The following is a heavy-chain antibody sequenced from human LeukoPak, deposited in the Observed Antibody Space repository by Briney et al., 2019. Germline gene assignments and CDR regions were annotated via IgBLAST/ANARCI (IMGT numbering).Heavy chain of an antibody. Sequence: SVKVSCKASGGNFNTYAISWVRQAPGQGLEWMGGIIPIFGTGNYAQKFQGRVTITADKSTNTAYMELSSLKSEDTAVYYCARDHDLTGTYEYLKYWGQGTLVSVSS. CDR3: ARDHDLTGTYEYLKY. CDR2: IIPIFGTG. J-gene: IGHJ1*01. D-gene: IGHD7-27*01. V-gene: IGHV1-69*06. CDR1: GGNFNTYA.